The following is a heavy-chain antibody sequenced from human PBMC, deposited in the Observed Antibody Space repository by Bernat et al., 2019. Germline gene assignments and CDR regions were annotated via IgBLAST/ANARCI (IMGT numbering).Heavy chain of an antibody. CDR2: ISGDGSRK. J-gene: IGHJ3*02. Sequence: QVHLVESGGGVVQPGRSLRLSSVASGFTFSRHGMNWVRQAPGKGLEWVAGISGDGSRKYYADSVQSRFSIARDNSKNTLYLQMNSLRDEDTTMYYCTRESGSSGYYGGFDMWGQGTLVTVSS. CDR1: GFTFSRHG. D-gene: IGHD3-22*01. V-gene: IGHV3-30*03. CDR3: TRESGSSGYYGGFDM.